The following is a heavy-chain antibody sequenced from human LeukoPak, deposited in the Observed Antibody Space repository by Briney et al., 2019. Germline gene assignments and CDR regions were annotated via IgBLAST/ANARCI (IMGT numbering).Heavy chain of an antibody. CDR2: ISYDGSNK. V-gene: IGHV3-30-3*01. Sequence: PGRSLRLSCAASGFTFSSYAMHWVRQAPGKGLEWVAVISYDGSNKYYADSVKGRFTISRENSKNTLYLQMNSLRAEDTAVYYCARDTMVRGASPPDYYYGMDVWGQGTTVAVSS. J-gene: IGHJ6*02. CDR1: GFTFSSYA. D-gene: IGHD3-10*01. CDR3: ARDTMVRGASPPDYYYGMDV.